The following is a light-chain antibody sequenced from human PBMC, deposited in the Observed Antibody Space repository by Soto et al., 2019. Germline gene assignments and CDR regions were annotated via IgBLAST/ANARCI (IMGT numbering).Light chain of an antibody. J-gene: IGLJ1*01. CDR3: NSYTSKSTGV. CDR2: ELS. CDR1: SSDVGGYNY. V-gene: IGLV2-14*01. Sequence: QAVVTQPASVSGSPGQSITISCTGTSSDVGGYNYVSWYQQHPGKAPKLIIYELSNRPSGVSNRFSGSKSGNTASLTISGLQAEDEADYYCNSYTSKSTGVFGTGTKVTVL.